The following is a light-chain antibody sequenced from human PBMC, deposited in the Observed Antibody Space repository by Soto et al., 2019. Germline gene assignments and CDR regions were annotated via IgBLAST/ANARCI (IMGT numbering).Light chain of an antibody. CDR1: SSDVGSYNL. J-gene: IGLJ3*02. V-gene: IGLV2-23*02. Sequence: QSALTQPASVSGSPGQSITISCTGTSSDVGSYNLVSWYQQHPGKAPKLMIYEVSKRPSGVSNRFSGSKSGNTASLTISGLQAEDEADYYCCSYAGYWVFGGVTKLTVL. CDR3: CSYAGYWV. CDR2: EVS.